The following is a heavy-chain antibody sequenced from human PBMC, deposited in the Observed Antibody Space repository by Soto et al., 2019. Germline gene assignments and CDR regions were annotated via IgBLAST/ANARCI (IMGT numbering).Heavy chain of an antibody. Sequence: GGSLRLSCAASGFTFSGSAMHWVRQASGKGLEWVGRIRSKANSYATAYAASVKGRFTISRDDSKNTAYLQMNSLKTEDTAVYYCTRQTRDPYYYDSSGYYIPFDYWGQGTLVTVSS. CDR1: GFTFSGSA. J-gene: IGHJ4*02. D-gene: IGHD3-22*01. CDR2: IRSKANSYAT. V-gene: IGHV3-73*01. CDR3: TRQTRDPYYYDSSGYYIPFDY.